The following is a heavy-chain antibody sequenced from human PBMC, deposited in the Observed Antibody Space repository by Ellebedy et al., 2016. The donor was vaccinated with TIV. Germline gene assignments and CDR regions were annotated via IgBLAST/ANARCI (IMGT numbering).Heavy chain of an antibody. CDR2: ISGGGGST. Sequence: GESLKISCAASGFTFSSFAMHWFRQAPGKGLEWLSVISGGGGSTYHADSVKGRFTITRDNSKNTLYLQMNRLRTEDTAVYYCAKGSSSGFNYDRVGFEYWGQGTLVTVSS. CDR3: AKGSSSGFNYDRVGFEY. V-gene: IGHV3-23*01. D-gene: IGHD3-22*01. CDR1: GFTFSSFA. J-gene: IGHJ4*02.